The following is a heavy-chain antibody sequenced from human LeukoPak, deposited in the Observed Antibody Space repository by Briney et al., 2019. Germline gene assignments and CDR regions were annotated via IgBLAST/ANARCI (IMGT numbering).Heavy chain of an antibody. J-gene: IGHJ3*02. CDR2: ISGSGGST. V-gene: IGHV3-23*01. CDR3: AKADSYDFWSGHLGDI. Sequence: GGSLRLSCAASGFTFSSYAMSWVRQAPGKGLEWVSAISGSGGSTYYADSVKGRFTISRDNSKNTLYLQMSSLRAEDTAVYYCAKADSYDFWSGHLGDIWGQGTMVTVSS. CDR1: GFTFSSYA. D-gene: IGHD3-3*01.